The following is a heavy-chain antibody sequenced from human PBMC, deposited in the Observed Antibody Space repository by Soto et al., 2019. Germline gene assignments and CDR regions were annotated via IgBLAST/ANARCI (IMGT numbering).Heavy chain of an antibody. CDR1: GGSFSGYY. Sequence: PSETLSLTCAVYGGSFSGYYWSWIRQPPGKGLEWIGEINHSGSTNYNPSLKSRVTISVDTSKNQFSLKLSSVTAADTAVYYCARGRDTAPGSYYYGMDVWGQGTTVTVSS. J-gene: IGHJ6*02. CDR3: ARGRDTAPGSYYYGMDV. D-gene: IGHD5-18*01. V-gene: IGHV4-34*01. CDR2: INHSGST.